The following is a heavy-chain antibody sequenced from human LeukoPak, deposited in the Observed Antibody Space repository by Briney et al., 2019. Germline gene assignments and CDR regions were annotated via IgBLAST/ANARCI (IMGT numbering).Heavy chain of an antibody. V-gene: IGHV3-23*01. CDR2: ISGSGGST. D-gene: IGHD2-15*01. CDR3: TTRSPARYCSDGACYSSADY. J-gene: IGHJ4*02. CDR1: GFTFSSYA. Sequence: GGSLRLSCAASGFTFSSYAMSWVRQAPGKGLEWVSAISGSGGSTYYADSVKGRFAISRDNSKNTLYLQMSSLRAEDTAVYYCTTRSPARYCSDGACYSSADYWGQGTLVTVSS.